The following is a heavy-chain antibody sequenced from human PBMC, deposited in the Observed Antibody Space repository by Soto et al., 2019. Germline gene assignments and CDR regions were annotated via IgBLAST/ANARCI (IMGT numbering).Heavy chain of an antibody. D-gene: IGHD2-15*01. CDR1: GFTVSSNY. CDR3: ASQYCSGGSCYYGYDY. CDR2: IYTDGST. V-gene: IGHV3-53*01. Sequence: PGGSLRLSCAASGFTVSSNYMSWVRQAPGKGLEWVSSIYTDGSTHYADSVKGRFTISRDNSKNTLFLQMNSLRAEDTAVYYCASQYCSGGSCYYGYDYWGQGTLVTVSS. J-gene: IGHJ4*02.